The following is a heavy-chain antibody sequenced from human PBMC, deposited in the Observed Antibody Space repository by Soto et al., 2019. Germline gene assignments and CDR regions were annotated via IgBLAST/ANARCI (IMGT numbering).Heavy chain of an antibody. J-gene: IGHJ6*03. CDR1: GFTFSSYA. CDR2: ISGSGGST. V-gene: IGHV3-23*01. D-gene: IGHD2-2*01. CDR3: AKGGACCSSTSSLGYYYYYMDV. Sequence: GGSLRLSCAASGFTFSSYAMSWVRQAPGKGLEWVSAISGSGGSTYYADSVKGRFTISRDNSKNTLYLQMNSLRAEDTAVYYCAKGGACCSSTSSLGYYYYYMDVWGKGTTVTVSS.